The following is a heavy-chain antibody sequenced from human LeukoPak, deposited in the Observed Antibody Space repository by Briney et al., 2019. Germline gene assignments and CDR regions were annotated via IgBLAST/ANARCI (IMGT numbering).Heavy chain of an antibody. CDR1: GFTFSSYW. CDR3: ARWGGSSSWYVIRNAFDI. D-gene: IGHD6-13*01. CDR2: IKQDGSEK. V-gene: IGHV3-7*01. J-gene: IGHJ3*02. Sequence: GGSLRLSCAASGFTFSSYWMSWVRQAPGKGLEWVANIKQDGSEKYYVDSVKGRFTISRDNAKNSLYLQMNSLRAEDTAVYYCARWGGSSSWYVIRNAFDIWGQGTMVTVSS.